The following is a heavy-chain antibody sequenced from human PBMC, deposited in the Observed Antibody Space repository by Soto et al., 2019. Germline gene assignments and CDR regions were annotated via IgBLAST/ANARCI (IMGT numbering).Heavy chain of an antibody. CDR2: ITTDKGKT. V-gene: IGHV1-18*01. CDR3: AAMGWDIVVVPAYYYYGMDV. D-gene: IGHD2-2*01. J-gene: IGHJ6*02. Sequence: ASVKVSCKTSCYTFTSFGISLVRHSPGQWLEWMGWITTDKGKTNYAQKFQGRVTMTTDTSTDTAYMELSSLRSEDTAVYYCAAMGWDIVVVPAYYYYGMDVWGQGATVTVSS. CDR1: CYTFTSFG.